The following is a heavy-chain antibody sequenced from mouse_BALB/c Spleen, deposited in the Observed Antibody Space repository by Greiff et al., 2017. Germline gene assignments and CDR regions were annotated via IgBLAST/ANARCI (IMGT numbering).Heavy chain of an antibody. CDR1: GFTFSSYT. Sequence: DVKLVESGGGLVQPGGSLKLSCAASGFTFSSYTMSWVRQTPEKRLEWVAYISNGGGSTYYPDTVKGRFTISRDNAKNTLYLQMSSLKSEDTAMYYCARGRDYDYDGFAYWGQGTLVTVSA. V-gene: IGHV5-12-2*01. D-gene: IGHD2-4*01. CDR3: ARGRDYDYDGFAY. CDR2: ISNGGGST. J-gene: IGHJ3*01.